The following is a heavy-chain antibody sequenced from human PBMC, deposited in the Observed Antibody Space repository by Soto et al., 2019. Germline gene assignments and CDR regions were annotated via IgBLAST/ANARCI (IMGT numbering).Heavy chain of an antibody. CDR3: VRDGVGGTVFFGFLAY. CDR2: IWHDGSQK. V-gene: IGHV3-33*01. J-gene: IGHJ4*02. CDR1: GVIFNGYG. Sequence: PGGSLRLSCAAPGVIFNGYGFHWVRQAPGRGLEWVAVIWHDGSQKYYADSVKGRFTISRDNSKNTLYLQMDSLRDEDTAVYYCVRDGVGGTVFFGFLAYWGQGTLVTVSS. D-gene: IGHD1-26*01.